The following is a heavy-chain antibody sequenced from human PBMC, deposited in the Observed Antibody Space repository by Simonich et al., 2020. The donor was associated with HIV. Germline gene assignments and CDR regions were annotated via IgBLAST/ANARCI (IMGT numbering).Heavy chain of an antibody. J-gene: IGHJ4*02. CDR1: GYTFTGYS. V-gene: IGHV1-2*06. CDR3: ARTLAARPFFDY. Sequence: QVQLVQSGAEVKKPGASVKVSCKASGYTFTGYSMHWVGQAPGQGLEWKGLINPNRGGTNYARKCLGRVTMTRDTSISTAYMELSRLRSDDTAIYFCARTLAARPFFDYWGQGTLVTVSS. D-gene: IGHD6-6*01. CDR2: INPNRGGT.